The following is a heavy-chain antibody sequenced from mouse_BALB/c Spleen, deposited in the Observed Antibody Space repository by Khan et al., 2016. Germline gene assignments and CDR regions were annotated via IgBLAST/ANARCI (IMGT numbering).Heavy chain of an antibody. J-gene: IGHJ3*01. Sequence: LQQPGAELVRPGASVKLSCKALGYTFTDYEMHWVRQTPVHGLEWIGGFHPGSGGTAYNQRFKGKATLTDDKSSSTAYMELSSLTSEDSAVYYCTNRYEAWFTYWGQGTLVTVSA. V-gene: IGHV1-15*01. CDR1: GYTFTDYE. CDR2: FHPGSGGT. CDR3: TNRYEAWFTY. D-gene: IGHD2-14*01.